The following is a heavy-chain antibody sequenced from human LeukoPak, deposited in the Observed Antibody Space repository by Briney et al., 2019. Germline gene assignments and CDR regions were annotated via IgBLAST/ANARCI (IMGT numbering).Heavy chain of an antibody. CDR2: VSGSGGST. Sequence: GSLRLSCAASGFTFSSYAMSWVRQAPGEGLEWVSAVSGSGGSTYYADSVKGRFTISRDNSKNTLFLQMNSLRAEDTAVYYCAKDRFLAVAATFDCWGQGTLVTVSS. J-gene: IGHJ4*02. CDR1: GFTFSSYA. D-gene: IGHD6-19*01. V-gene: IGHV3-23*01. CDR3: AKDRFLAVAATFDC.